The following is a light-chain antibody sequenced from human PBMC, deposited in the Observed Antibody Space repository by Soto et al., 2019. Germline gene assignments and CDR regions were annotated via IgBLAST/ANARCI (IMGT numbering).Light chain of an antibody. CDR2: DVR. J-gene: IGLJ2*01. Sequence: QSALTQPASVSGSPGQSITISCTGTSSDVGGYNYVSWYQHHPVKAPKLMIYDVRNRPSGVSNRFSGSKSGNTASLTISGLQAEDEADYYCSSYTGISTPVAFGGGTKLTVL. CDR1: SSDVGGYNY. CDR3: SSYTGISTPVA. V-gene: IGLV2-14*03.